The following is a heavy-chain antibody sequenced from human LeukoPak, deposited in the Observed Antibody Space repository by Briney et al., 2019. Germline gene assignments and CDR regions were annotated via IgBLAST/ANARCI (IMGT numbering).Heavy chain of an antibody. D-gene: IGHD6-13*01. Sequence: SETLSLTCTVSGGSISSFHWSWIRQPPGKGLEWIGYICYSGSSNSHPSLESRVTITVNTSKNQFSLKMSSVTDAATVVYFCRRVGSRDSSCWSHFDYCGQGSLVTVS. J-gene: IGHJ4*02. CDR1: GGSISSFH. CDR3: RRVGSRDSSCWSHFDY. CDR2: ICYSGSS. V-gene: IGHV4-59*01.